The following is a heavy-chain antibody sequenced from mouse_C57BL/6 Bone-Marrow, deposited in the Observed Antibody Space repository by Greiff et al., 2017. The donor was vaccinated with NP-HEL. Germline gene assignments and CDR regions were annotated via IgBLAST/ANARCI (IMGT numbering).Heavy chain of an antibody. V-gene: IGHV1-63*01. J-gene: IGHJ2*01. D-gene: IGHD1-1*01. CDR3: ARGDYYGSSPDYFDY. CDR1: GYTFTNYW. Sequence: QVQLQQSGAELVRPGTSVKMSCKASGYTFTNYWIGWAKQRPGHGLEWIGDIYPGGGYTNYNEKFKGKATLTADKSSSTAYMQFSSLTSEDSAIYYCARGDYYGSSPDYFDYWGQGTTLTVSS. CDR2: IYPGGGYT.